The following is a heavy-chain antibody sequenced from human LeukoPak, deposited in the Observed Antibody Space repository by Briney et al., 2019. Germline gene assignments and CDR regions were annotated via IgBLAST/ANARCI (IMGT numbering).Heavy chain of an antibody. J-gene: IGHJ4*02. V-gene: IGHV5-10-1*01. CDR3: ARRLGYCSGGSCYRDY. D-gene: IGHD2-15*01. CDR1: GYSFTSYW. Sequence: GESLKISCKGSGYSFTSYWISWVRQMPGKGLEWMGRIDPTDSYTNYSPSFQGHVTISADKSISTAYLQWSSLKASDTAMYYCARRLGYCSGGSCYRDYWGQGTLVTVSS. CDR2: IDPTDSYT.